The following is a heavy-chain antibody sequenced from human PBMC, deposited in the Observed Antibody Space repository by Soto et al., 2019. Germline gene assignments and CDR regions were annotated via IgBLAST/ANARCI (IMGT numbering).Heavy chain of an antibody. V-gene: IGHV1-3*01. D-gene: IGHD3-3*01. CDR2: INAGNGNT. Sequence: ASVKVSCKASGYTFTSYAMHWVRQAPGQRLEWMGWINAGNGNTKYSQKFQGRVTITRDTSASTAYMVLSSLRSEDTAVYYCARDWLGRVVLEWLLYPNWFDPWGQGTLVTVSS. J-gene: IGHJ5*02. CDR3: ARDWLGRVVLEWLLYPNWFDP. CDR1: GYTFTSYA.